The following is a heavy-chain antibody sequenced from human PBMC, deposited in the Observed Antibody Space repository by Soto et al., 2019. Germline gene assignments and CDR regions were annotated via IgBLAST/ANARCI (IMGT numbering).Heavy chain of an antibody. CDR1: GFTFSNYA. CDR2: ITGRGGGT. J-gene: IGHJ4*02. V-gene: IGHV3-23*01. D-gene: IGHD6-13*01. CDR3: AKRPLTAAGFDY. Sequence: EVQLLESGGGLVQPGGSLRLACAASGFTFSNYAMTWVRQAPGKGLEWVSVITGRGGGTYFVDSVKGRFTISRDNSKNTVYLQMNSLRAADTAVYYCAKRPLTAAGFDYWGQGTLVTVSS.